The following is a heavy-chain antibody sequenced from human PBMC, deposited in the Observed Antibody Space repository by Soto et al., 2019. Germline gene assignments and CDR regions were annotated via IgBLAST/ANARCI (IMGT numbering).Heavy chain of an antibody. D-gene: IGHD3-16*01. V-gene: IGHV1-18*01. CDR1: GYTFNFYG. J-gene: IGHJ4*02. CDR2: ISGFNGNT. Sequence: ASVKVSCKASGYTFNFYGITWVRQAPGQGLEWMGWISGFNGNTNYAADLQGRVTMTTDTSTSTAYMELRGLRSDDTAVYYCARIGVSSGHESPDFNSWGQGTLVTVSS. CDR3: ARIGVSSGHESPDFNS.